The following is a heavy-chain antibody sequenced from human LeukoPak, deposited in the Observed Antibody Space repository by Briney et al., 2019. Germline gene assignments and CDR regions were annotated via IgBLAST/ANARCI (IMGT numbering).Heavy chain of an antibody. D-gene: IGHD3-22*01. CDR3: AKGTDYYDSSGPSDY. CDR2: ISGSGGST. CDR1: GFTFSSYA. J-gene: IGHJ4*02. Sequence: GGSLRLSCAASGFTFSSYAMSWVRQAPGKGLEWVSAISGSGGSTYYADSVKGRFTISRDSSKNTLYLQMNSLRAEDTAVYYCAKGTDYYDSSGPSDYWGQGTLVTVSS. V-gene: IGHV3-23*01.